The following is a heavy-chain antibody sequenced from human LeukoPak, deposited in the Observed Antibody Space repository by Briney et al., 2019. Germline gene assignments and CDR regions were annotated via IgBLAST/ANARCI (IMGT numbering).Heavy chain of an antibody. J-gene: IGHJ6*02. V-gene: IGHV4-31*03. D-gene: IGHD6-13*01. CDR2: IYYSGST. CDR1: GGSTSSGGYY. CDR3: ARDPRRVAAAGSRGYGMDV. Sequence: SETLSLTCTVSGGSTSSGGYYWSWIRQHPGKGLEWIGYIYYSGSTYYNPSLKSRVTISVDTSKNQFSLKLSSVTAADTAVYYCARDPRRVAAAGSRGYGMDVWGQGTTVTVSS.